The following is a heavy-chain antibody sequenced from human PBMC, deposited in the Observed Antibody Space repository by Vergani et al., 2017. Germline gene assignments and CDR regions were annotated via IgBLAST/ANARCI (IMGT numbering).Heavy chain of an antibody. CDR1: GASIRSSNYY. CDR2: IYYSGST. D-gene: IGHD6-19*01. J-gene: IGHJ5*02. Sequence: QLQLQESGPGLVKPSATLSLTCSVSGASIRSSNYYWVWIRQPPGKGLGWIASIYYSGSTYYNPSLKSLVTISVDTSKNQFSLKLSSVTAADTAVYFCARHSTVEWLVKLGWIDPWGQGILVTVSS. V-gene: IGHV4-39*01. CDR3: ARHSTVEWLVKLGWIDP.